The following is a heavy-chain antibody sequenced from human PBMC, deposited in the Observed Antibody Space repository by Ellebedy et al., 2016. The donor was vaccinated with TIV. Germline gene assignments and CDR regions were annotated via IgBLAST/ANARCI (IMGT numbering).Heavy chain of an antibody. CDR2: LYYTGST. CDR1: GGSLSDNY. J-gene: IGHJ3*01. V-gene: IGHV4-59*01. CDR3: VSSASMDAFDL. D-gene: IGHD3-16*01. Sequence: SETLSLTRAVSGGSLSDNYWTWIRQPPGKGLEWIGYLYYTGSTNYNPSLKSRVTISVNTPRNQFSLKLSSVTAADTAVYYCVSSASMDAFDLWGQGTKVTVSS.